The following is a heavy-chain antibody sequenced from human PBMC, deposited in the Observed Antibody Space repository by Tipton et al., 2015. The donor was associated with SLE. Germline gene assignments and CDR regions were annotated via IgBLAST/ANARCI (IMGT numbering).Heavy chain of an antibody. D-gene: IGHD3-22*01. Sequence: TLSLTCAVYGGSFSGYYWSWIRQPPGKGLEWIGEINHSGSTNYNPSLKSRVTITVDTSKNRFSLKLSSVTAADTAVYYCARGHDSSGYYDYWGQGTLVTVSS. J-gene: IGHJ4*02. CDR2: INHSGST. CDR1: GGSFSGYY. CDR3: ARGHDSSGYYDY. V-gene: IGHV4-34*01.